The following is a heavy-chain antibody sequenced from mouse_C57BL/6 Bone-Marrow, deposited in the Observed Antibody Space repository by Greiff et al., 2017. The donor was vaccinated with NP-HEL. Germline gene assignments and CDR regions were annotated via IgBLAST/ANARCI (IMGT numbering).Heavy chain of an antibody. V-gene: IGHV1-81*01. J-gene: IGHJ3*01. D-gene: IGHD2-4*01. CDR1: GYTFTSYG. CDR2: IYPRSGNT. CDR3: ARDYYDYEGGAWFAY. Sequence: QVQLQQSGAELARPGASVKLSCKASGYTFTSYGISWVKQRTGQGLEWIGEIYPRSGNTYYNEKFKGKATLTADKSSSTAYMELRSLTSEDSAVYFCARDYYDYEGGAWFAYWGQGTLVTVSA.